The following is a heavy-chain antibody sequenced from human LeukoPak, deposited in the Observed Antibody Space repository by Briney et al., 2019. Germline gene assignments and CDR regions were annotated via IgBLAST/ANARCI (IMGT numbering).Heavy chain of an antibody. J-gene: IGHJ6*03. CDR2: IYSSGST. CDR3: ARGPGVFSYYYMDV. Sequence: SETLSLTCTVSGGSISSYYWSWIRQPPGKGLEWIGRIYSSGSTNYNPSLKSRVTMSVDTSKNQFSLKLSSVTAADTAVYYCARGPGVFSYYYMDVWGKGTTVTISS. D-gene: IGHD3-16*01. CDR1: GGSISSYY. V-gene: IGHV4-4*07.